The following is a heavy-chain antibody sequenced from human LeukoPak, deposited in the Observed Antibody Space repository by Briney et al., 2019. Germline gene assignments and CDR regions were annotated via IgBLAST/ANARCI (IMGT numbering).Heavy chain of an antibody. CDR2: INHSGST. CDR3: ARFEAYPLYYYYYMDV. V-gene: IGHV4-34*01. J-gene: IGHJ6*03. CDR1: GGSFSGYY. Sequence: SETLSLTCAVYGGSFSGYYWSWIRQPPGKGLEWIGEINHSGSTNYNPSLKSRVTISVDTSKNQFSLKLSSVTAADTAVYYCARFEAYPLYYYYYMDVWGKGTTVTVSS.